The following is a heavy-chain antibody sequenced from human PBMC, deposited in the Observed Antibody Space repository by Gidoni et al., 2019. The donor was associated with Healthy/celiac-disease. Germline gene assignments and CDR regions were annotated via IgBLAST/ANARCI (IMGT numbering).Heavy chain of an antibody. CDR1: GGSVRSGSYY. CDR3: ARKYSSGGGRFDP. J-gene: IGHJ5*02. D-gene: IGHD6-19*01. CDR2: IYYSGST. V-gene: IGHV4-61*01. Sequence: QVQLQESGPGLVKPSETLSLTCTVSGGSVRSGSYYWSWIRQPPGKGLEWIGYIYYSGSTNYNPSLKSRVTISVDTSKNQFSLKLSSVTAADTAVYYCARKYSSGGGRFDPWGQGTLVTVSS.